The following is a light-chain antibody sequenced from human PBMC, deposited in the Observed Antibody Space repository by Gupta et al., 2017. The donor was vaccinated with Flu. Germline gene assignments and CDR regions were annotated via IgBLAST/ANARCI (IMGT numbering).Light chain of an antibody. V-gene: IGKV1-5*03. Sequence: IQMTQSPSILYASVGDRVTITCRATQNIDTRVAWYQQKPGKAPKLVVFKASTLQSGVPSRFTGSGSGTEFTLTISSLQPDDFATYYCQQYKTYPLTFGGGTAVEIK. J-gene: IGKJ4*01. CDR2: KAS. CDR3: QQYKTYPLT. CDR1: QNIDTR.